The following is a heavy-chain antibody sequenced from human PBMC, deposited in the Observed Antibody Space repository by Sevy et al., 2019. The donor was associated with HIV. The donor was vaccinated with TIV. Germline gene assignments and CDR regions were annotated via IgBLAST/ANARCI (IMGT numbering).Heavy chain of an antibody. CDR2: ISNSGSTI. V-gene: IGHV3-48*03. J-gene: IGHJ4*02. CDR3: ARDLPPSATTVPHFDY. CDR1: GFTFSSYE. Sequence: GGSLRLSCTASGFTFSSYEMNWVRQAPGKGLEWVSYISNSGSTIHYSDSVKGRFTISRYNAKNSLYLQMNSLRAEDTAVYYCARDLPPSATTVPHFDYWGRGTLVTVSS. D-gene: IGHD4-17*01.